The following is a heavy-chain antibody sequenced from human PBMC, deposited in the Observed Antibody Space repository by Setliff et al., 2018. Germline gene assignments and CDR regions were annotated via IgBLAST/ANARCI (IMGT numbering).Heavy chain of an antibody. CDR2: INTNTGNP. CDR1: GYTFTGYA. CDR3: ARAYGISWSAVDY. D-gene: IGHD6-13*01. V-gene: IGHV7-4-1*02. Sequence: ASVKVSCKASGYTFTGYAMNWVRQAPGQGLEWMGWINTNTGNPTYAQGFTGRFVFSLETSVSAAYLQINSLKAADTAIYYCARAYGISWSAVDYWGQGTVVTVSS. J-gene: IGHJ4*02.